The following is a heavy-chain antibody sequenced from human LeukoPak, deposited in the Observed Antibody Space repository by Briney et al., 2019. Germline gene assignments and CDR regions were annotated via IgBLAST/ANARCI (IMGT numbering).Heavy chain of an antibody. CDR2: IYSSGTT. D-gene: IGHD3/OR15-3a*01. V-gene: IGHV4-59*02. J-gene: IGHJ4*02. CDR1: GGSVHRSF. Sequence: SETLSLTCVVSGGSVHRSFWTWVRQLPGKGLEWIGRIYSSGTTDYSPSLKSRLTIAIDTSKNQFSLRLASVTAADTAVYYCGRRPAVDGPIDNWGQGILVAVSS. CDR3: GRRPAVDGPIDN.